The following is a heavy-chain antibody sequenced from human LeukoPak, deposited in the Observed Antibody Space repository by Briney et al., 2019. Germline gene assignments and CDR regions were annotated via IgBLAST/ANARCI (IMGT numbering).Heavy chain of an antibody. V-gene: IGHV4-30-4*01. D-gene: IGHD3-10*01. Sequence: SQTLSLTCTVSGGSISSGDYYWSWIRQPPGKGLEWIGEIHHSGSANYNPSLKSRVTISVDTSKNQFSLNLTSVTAADTAVYYCARGSRITVVRGVKGDWFDPWGQGILVTVSS. CDR1: GGSISSGDYY. CDR2: IHHSGSA. J-gene: IGHJ5*01. CDR3: ARGSRITVVRGVKGDWFDP.